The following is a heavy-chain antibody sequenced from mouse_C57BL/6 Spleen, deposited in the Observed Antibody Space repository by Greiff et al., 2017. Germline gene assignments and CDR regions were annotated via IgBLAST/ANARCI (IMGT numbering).Heavy chain of an antibody. CDR3: ARNPAVKGGAMDY. CDR1: GYTFTSYW. CDR2: IDPSDSST. Sequence: VQLQQPGAELVMPGASVKLSCKASGYTFTSYWMHWVKQRPGQGLEWIGEIDPSDSSTNYNQKFKGKFTLTVDKSSSTAYMQLSSLTSEDSADYYCARNPAVKGGAMDYWGQGTSVTVSS. D-gene: IGHD1-1*01. J-gene: IGHJ4*01. V-gene: IGHV1-69*01.